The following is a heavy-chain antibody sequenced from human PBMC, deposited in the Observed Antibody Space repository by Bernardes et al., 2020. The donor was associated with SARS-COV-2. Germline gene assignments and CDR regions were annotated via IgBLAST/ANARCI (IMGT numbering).Heavy chain of an antibody. CDR1: GGTFSSYA. V-gene: IGHV1-69*13. D-gene: IGHD5-12*01. Sequence: SVKVSCKASGGTFSSYAISWLRQPPGQGLEWMGGIISIFGTANYAQKFQGRVTLTADESTSTAYMELSSLRSEDTAVYYCARFAEMGDVDIVATVDYWGQGTLVTVSS. J-gene: IGHJ4*02. CDR3: ARFAEMGDVDIVATVDY. CDR2: IISIFGTA.